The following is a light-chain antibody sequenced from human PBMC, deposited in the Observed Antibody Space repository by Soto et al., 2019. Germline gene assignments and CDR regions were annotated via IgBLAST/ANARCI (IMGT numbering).Light chain of an antibody. V-gene: IGKV3-11*01. CDR1: QSFSSS. CDR3: QQRSNRPLT. J-gene: IGKJ4*01. CDR2: DAS. Sequence: EIVLTQSPATLSLSPGERATLSCRASQSFSSSLTWFQQKPGQAPRLLIYDASNRAAGIPARFIGSGSGTDFTLTISSLEPEDFAVYYCQQRSNRPLTFGGGTKV.